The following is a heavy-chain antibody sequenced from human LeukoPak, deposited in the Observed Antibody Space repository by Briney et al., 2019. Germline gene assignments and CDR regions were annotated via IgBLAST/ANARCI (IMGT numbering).Heavy chain of an antibody. V-gene: IGHV1-2*02. CDR1: GYTFTGYY. Sequence: ASVKVSCKASGYTFTGYYMHWVRQAPGQGLEWMGWINPNSGGTNYAQKFQGRVTMTRDTSISTAFMELSRLRSDDTAVYYCARDLTQAAAGGYWGQGTLVTVSS. CDR3: ARDLTQAAAGGY. D-gene: IGHD6-13*01. J-gene: IGHJ4*02. CDR2: INPNSGGT.